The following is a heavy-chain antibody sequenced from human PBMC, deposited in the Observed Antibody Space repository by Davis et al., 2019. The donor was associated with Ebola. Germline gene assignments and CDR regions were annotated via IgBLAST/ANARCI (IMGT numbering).Heavy chain of an antibody. V-gene: IGHV3-73*01. CDR3: ARVNRQLVLRLDY. J-gene: IGHJ4*02. D-gene: IGHD6-6*01. Sequence: GESLKISCAASGFTFSGSAMHWVRQASGKGLEWVGRIRSKANSYATAYAASVKGRFTISRDDSKNTAYLQMNSLKTEDTAVYYCARVNRQLVLRLDYWGQGTLVTVSS. CDR1: GFTFSGSA. CDR2: IRSKANSYAT.